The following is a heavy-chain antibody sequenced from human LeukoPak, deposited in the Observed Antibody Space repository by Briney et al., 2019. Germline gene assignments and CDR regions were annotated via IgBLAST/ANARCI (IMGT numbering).Heavy chain of an antibody. CDR2: IYNSGST. J-gene: IGHJ4*02. CDR1: GGSISSYY. Sequence: SETLSLTCTVSGGSISSYYWSWIRQPPGKGLEWIGYIYNSGSTNYNPSLRSRVTISVDTSKNQFSLKLSSVTAADTVVYYCARRGGHGGSFDYWGQGTLVTVSS. V-gene: IGHV4-59*08. CDR3: ARRGGHGGSFDY. D-gene: IGHD4-23*01.